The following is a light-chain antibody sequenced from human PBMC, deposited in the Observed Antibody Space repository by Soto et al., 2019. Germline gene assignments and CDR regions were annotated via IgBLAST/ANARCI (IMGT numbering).Light chain of an antibody. J-gene: IGKJ1*01. CDR3: QQYNSYSWT. CDR2: KAS. CDR1: QSISSW. Sequence: LTQSPSSLSASVGDRVTITCRASQSISSWLAWYQQKPGKAPKLLIYKASSLESGVPSRFSGSGSGTEFTLTISSLQPDDFATYYCQQYNSYSWTFGQGTKVDI. V-gene: IGKV1-5*03.